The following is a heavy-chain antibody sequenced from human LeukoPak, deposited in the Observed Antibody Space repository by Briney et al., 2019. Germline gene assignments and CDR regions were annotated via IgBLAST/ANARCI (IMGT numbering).Heavy chain of an antibody. J-gene: IGHJ4*02. CDR2: TYYSGST. D-gene: IGHD2-15*01. V-gene: IGHV4-59*01. CDR1: GGSISSDY. Sequence: SETLSLTCTVSGGSISSDYWSWIRQPPGKGLEWIGYTYYSGSTNYNPSLKSRVTMSVDTSKNQFSLKLSSVTAADTAVYYCARDSGGGRWSGFDYWGQGTLVTVSS. CDR3: ARDSGGGRWSGFDY.